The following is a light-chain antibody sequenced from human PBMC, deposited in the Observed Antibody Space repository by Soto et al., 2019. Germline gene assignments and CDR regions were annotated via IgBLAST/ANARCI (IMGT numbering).Light chain of an antibody. CDR2: EVS. Sequence: QSALTQPASVSGSPGQSITISCTGTSSDVDGYNYVSWYQQHPGKAPKLMIYEVSNRPSGVSSRFSGSKSGNTASLTISGLQAEDEADYYCSSFTSSSTWVFGGGTKLTVL. V-gene: IGLV2-14*01. CDR3: SSFTSSSTWV. CDR1: SSDVDGYNY. J-gene: IGLJ3*02.